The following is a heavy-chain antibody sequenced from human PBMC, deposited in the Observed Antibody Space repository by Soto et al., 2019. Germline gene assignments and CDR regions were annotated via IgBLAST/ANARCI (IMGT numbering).Heavy chain of an antibody. Sequence: SVKVSCKASGGTFSSYAISWVRQAPGQGLEWMGGIIPIFGTANYAQKFQGRVTITADESTSTAYMELSSLRSEDTAVYYCASQENDYGDYKLDYWGQGTLVTVSS. CDR3: ASQENDYGDYKLDY. V-gene: IGHV1-69*13. CDR1: GGTFSSYA. J-gene: IGHJ4*02. CDR2: IIPIFGTA. D-gene: IGHD4-17*01.